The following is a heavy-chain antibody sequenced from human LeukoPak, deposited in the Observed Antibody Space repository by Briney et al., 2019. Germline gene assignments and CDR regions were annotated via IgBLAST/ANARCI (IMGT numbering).Heavy chain of an antibody. CDR2: ISSSGDIT. J-gene: IGHJ4*02. D-gene: IGHD3-22*01. CDR1: GYTFSSYE. CDR3: AKRDTSGYYYFDY. V-gene: IGHV3-23*01. Sequence: PGGSLRLSCAASGYTFSSYEMKWVRQTPGKGLEWVSSISSSGDITSYADSVKGRFTISRDKSKNTLYLQMNSLRAEDTAVYYCAKRDTSGYYYFDYWGQGTLVTVSS.